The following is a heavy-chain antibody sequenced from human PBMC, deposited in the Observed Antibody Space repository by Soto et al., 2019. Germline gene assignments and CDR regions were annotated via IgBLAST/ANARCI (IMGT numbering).Heavy chain of an antibody. D-gene: IGHD3-22*01. Sequence: SETLSLTCTVSGGSISSSSYYWGWIRQPPGKGLEWIGSIYYSGSTYYNPSLKSRVTISVDTSKNQFSLKLSSVTAADTAVYYCASHTITMIVVLYWGQGTLVTVSS. CDR3: ASHTITMIVVLY. CDR1: GGSISSSSYY. J-gene: IGHJ4*02. V-gene: IGHV4-39*01. CDR2: IYYSGST.